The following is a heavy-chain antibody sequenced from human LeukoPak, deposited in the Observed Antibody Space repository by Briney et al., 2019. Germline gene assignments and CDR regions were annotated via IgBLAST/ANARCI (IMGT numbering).Heavy chain of an antibody. V-gene: IGHV3-38-3*01. CDR2: ISGGST. D-gene: IGHD1-26*01. J-gene: IGHJ3*02. CDR3: ARDRRLVGTIREYAFEI. CDR1: GFTVSSNE. Sequence: PGGSLRLSCAASGFTVSSNEMSWVRQAPGKGLEWVSSISGGSTYYADSRKGRFTISRDNSKNTLYLQMNSLRVEDTAVYYCARDRRLVGTIREYAFEIWGQGTMVTVSP.